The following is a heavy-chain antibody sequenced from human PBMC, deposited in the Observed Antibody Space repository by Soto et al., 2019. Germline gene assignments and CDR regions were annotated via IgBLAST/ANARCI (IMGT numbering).Heavy chain of an antibody. CDR1: GGSISSYY. J-gene: IGHJ3*02. Sequence: SETLSLTCTVSGGSISSYYWSWIRQPPGKGLEWIGYIYYSGSTNYNPSLKSRVTISVDTSKNQFSLKLSSVTAADTAVYYCARGEEEGSPHDAFDIWGQGTMVTVSS. CDR2: IYYSGST. CDR3: ARGEEEGSPHDAFDI. V-gene: IGHV4-59*01.